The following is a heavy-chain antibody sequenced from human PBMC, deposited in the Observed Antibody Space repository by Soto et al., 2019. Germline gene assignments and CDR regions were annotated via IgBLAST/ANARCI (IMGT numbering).Heavy chain of an antibody. D-gene: IGHD2-8*01. CDR1: GFTFSSYA. Sequence: PGGSLRVSCAASGFTFSSYAMTWVRQAPGKGLEWVSTISGTGTTTHYADSVKGRFTISRDNSKNTLYLQMNSLRTEDTAVYYCVKAVYLLDFDYWGQGTLVTVSS. J-gene: IGHJ4*02. CDR3: VKAVYLLDFDY. V-gene: IGHV3-23*01. CDR2: ISGTGTTT.